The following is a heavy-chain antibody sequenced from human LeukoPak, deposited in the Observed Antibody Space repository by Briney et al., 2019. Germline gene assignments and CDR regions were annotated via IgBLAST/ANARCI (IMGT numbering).Heavy chain of an antibody. V-gene: IGHV3-7*05. D-gene: IGHD3-10*01. CDR3: ARARDYGSGKANAFDI. CDR1: GFTFSSYW. CDR2: IKRDGSEK. J-gene: IGHJ3*02. Sequence: GGSLRLSCAAPGFTFSSYWMSWVRQAPGKGLEWVANIKRDGSEKYYVDSVKGRFTISRDNADNSLYLQMNSLRAEDTAFYYCARARDYGSGKANAFDIWGQGTMVTVSS.